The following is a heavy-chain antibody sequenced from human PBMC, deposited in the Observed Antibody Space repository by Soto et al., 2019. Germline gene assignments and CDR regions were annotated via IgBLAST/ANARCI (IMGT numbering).Heavy chain of an antibody. J-gene: IGHJ4*02. Sequence: ASETLSLTCAFSGFYISSGGYSWSWIRQPPGKGLECIGYIYHSGSTYYNPSLKSRVTISVDRSKNQLSLKLSSVTAADTAVYYCARGTTTVTTFDYWGQGTLVTVSS. CDR2: IYHSGST. CDR1: GFYISSGGYS. V-gene: IGHV4-30-2*01. D-gene: IGHD4-17*01. CDR3: ARGTTTVTTFDY.